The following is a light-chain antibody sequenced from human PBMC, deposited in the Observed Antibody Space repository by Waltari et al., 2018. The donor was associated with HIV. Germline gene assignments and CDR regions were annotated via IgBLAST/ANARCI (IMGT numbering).Light chain of an antibody. CDR3: QQSYSKPLT. CDR1: QRISTY. CDR2: AAS. Sequence: DIQMTQSPSSLSASVGDRVTITCRASQRISTYLNWYQQKPGKAPKVLIYAASSLQSGVPSRFSGSGSMTDFTLTISSLQPEDFATYYCQQSYSKPLTFGPGTKVYIK. V-gene: IGKV1-39*01. J-gene: IGKJ3*01.